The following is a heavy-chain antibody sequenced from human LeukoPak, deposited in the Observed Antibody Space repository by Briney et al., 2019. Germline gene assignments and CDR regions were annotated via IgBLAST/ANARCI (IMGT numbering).Heavy chain of an antibody. V-gene: IGHV3-30*02. CDR1: GFTFSSYG. D-gene: IGHD3-16*02. CDR3: AKDGVILAPGVYWYMDV. Sequence: GGSLRLSCAASGFTFSSYGMHWVRQAPGKGLEWVAFIRYDGSNKYYADSVKGRFTISRDNSRNTLYLQMNSLTAEDTAAFYCAKDGVILAPGVYWYMDVWGRGTTVTVSS. CDR2: IRYDGSNK. J-gene: IGHJ6*03.